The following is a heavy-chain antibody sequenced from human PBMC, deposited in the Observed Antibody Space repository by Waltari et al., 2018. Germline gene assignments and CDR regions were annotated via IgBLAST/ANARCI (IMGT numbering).Heavy chain of an antibody. Sequence: EGQLVESGGGLVQPGRSLRLSCKGSGFPFSDYDLSWVRQAPGKGLGWVALIRSKPYGETTEYAASVIGRFTISRDDSENFAYLEMNSLKSEDTALYYCTSGRWLANFDDWGQGALVTVSS. V-gene: IGHV3-49*04. CDR2: IRSKPYGETT. CDR3: TSGRWLANFDD. J-gene: IGHJ4*02. D-gene: IGHD6-19*01. CDR1: GFPFSDYD.